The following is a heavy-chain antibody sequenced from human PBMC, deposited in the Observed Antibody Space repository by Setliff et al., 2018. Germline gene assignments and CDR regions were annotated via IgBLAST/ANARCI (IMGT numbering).Heavy chain of an antibody. J-gene: IGHJ4*02. CDR3: ARDGGGLHY. Sequence: PGGSLRLSCAASGFTFSSYWMHWVRQAPGKGLVWVSYINIEESTTRYADSVKGRFTISRDNAKNTLYLQMNSLGVDDTAVYYCARDGGGLHYWGQGALVTVSS. D-gene: IGHD3-16*01. V-gene: IGHV3-74*01. CDR1: GFTFSSYW. CDR2: INIEESTT.